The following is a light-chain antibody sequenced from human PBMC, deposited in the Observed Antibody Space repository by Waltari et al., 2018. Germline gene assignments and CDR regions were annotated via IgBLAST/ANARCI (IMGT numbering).Light chain of an antibody. Sequence: QSALTQPPSASGSPGQSVTISCTGTSSDVGAQNFVSWYQQYPGKAPKLIIYEVSKRPSGVPDRFSGSKSGNTASLTVSGLQADDEADYYCSSHGGSKVFGGGTKLTVL. CDR3: SSHGGSKV. CDR2: EVS. V-gene: IGLV2-8*01. J-gene: IGLJ2*01. CDR1: SSDVGAQNF.